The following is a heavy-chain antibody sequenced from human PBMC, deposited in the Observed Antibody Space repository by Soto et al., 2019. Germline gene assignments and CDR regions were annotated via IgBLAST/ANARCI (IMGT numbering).Heavy chain of an antibody. CDR1: GYSFTSYW. V-gene: IGHV5-51*01. D-gene: IGHD3-3*01. CDR3: ARHPYYDFWSGYYAFDY. CDR2: IYPGDSDT. J-gene: IGHJ4*02. Sequence: PGESLKISCKGSGYSFTSYWIGWVRQMPGKGLEWMGIIYPGDSDTRYSPSFQGQVTISADKSISTAYLQWSSLKASDTAMYYCARHPYYDFWSGYYAFDYWGQRTLVTVSS.